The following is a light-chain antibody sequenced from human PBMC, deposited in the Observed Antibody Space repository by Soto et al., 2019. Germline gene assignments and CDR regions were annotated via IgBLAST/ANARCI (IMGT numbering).Light chain of an antibody. J-gene: IGLJ1*01. CDR3: LLSYSGADV. Sequence: QTVVTQEPSLTVSPGGTVTLTCGSSTGAVTNGHYPYWFQQKPGQAPRTLIYDTGNTHSWTPARFSGSLLGGKAALTLSGAQPEDEAEYYCLLSYSGADVFGTGTKVTVL. V-gene: IGLV7-46*01. CDR2: DTG. CDR1: TGAVTNGHY.